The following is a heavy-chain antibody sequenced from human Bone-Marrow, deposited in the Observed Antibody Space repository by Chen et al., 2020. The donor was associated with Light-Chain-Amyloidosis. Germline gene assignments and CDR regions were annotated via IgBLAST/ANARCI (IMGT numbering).Heavy chain of an antibody. Sequence: QVQLHQWGAGLLKPSETLSLTCAVYNGSFSGYYWTWIRQPPGKALEWIGEINHSGRTKYDPSLKSRVTISVDTSKNQFSLNLSSVTAADTAIYFCASGRYYDSGTYLPTSTWFDSWGQGTLVTVSS. CDR2: INHSGRT. J-gene: IGHJ5*01. V-gene: IGHV4-34*01. D-gene: IGHD3-10*01. CDR3: ASGRYYDSGTYLPTSTWFDS. CDR1: NGSFSGYY.